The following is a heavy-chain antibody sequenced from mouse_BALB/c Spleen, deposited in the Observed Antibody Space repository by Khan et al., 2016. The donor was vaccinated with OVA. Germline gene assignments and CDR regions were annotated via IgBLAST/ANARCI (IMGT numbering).Heavy chain of an antibody. CDR3: AKQKWSPYYAMDY. CDR1: GFSLTDHG. Sequence: QVQLKQSGPGLVAPSQSLSITCNVSGFSLTDHGVSWIRQPPGKGLEWLGVIWGGGSTSYNSVLKSRLSISKDNSKSQVFLKMNSLQTDDTAMYSCAKQKWSPYYAMDYWGQGTSVTVSS. J-gene: IGHJ4*01. D-gene: IGHD1-1*02. V-gene: IGHV2-6-5*01. CDR2: IWGGGST.